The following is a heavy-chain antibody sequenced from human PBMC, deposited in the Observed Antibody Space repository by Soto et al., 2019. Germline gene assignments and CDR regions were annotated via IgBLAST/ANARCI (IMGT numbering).Heavy chain of an antibody. J-gene: IGHJ4*02. Sequence: GGSLRLSCAASGFTFSSSGMHWVRQAPGKGLEWVAVIWYDGSNKYYADSVKGRFTISRDNSKNTLRLQMSSLRAEDTAVYYCARAGPGSYYESDFWGQGTLVTVSS. V-gene: IGHV3-33*01. CDR1: GFTFSSSG. D-gene: IGHD1-26*01. CDR3: ARAGPGSYYESDF. CDR2: IWYDGSNK.